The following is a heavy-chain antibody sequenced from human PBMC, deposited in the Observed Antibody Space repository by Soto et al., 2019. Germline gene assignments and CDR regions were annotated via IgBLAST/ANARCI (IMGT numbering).Heavy chain of an antibody. CDR1: GGSISSYY. J-gene: IGHJ4*02. Sequence: SETLSLTCTVSGGSISSYYWSWIRQPPGKGLEWIGYIYYSGSTNYNPSLKSRVTISVDTSKNQLTLKLKSVTAADTAVYYCTRHYSGYDLGGYWGQGTLVTVSS. CDR2: IYYSGST. V-gene: IGHV4-59*08. CDR3: TRHYSGYDLGGY. D-gene: IGHD5-12*01.